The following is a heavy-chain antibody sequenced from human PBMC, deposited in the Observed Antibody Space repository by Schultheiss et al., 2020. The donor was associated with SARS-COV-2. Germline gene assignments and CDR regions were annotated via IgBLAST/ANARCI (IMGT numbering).Heavy chain of an antibody. V-gene: IGHV4-59*01. Sequence: SETLSLTCTVSGGSISSYYWSWIRQPPGKGLEWIGYIFHSGSTYSNPSVKSRLTISVDTSKNQFSLKLRSVTAADTAVYFCARCSSGYYGFDSWGQGTLVTVSS. D-gene: IGHD3-22*01. CDR2: IFHSGST. J-gene: IGHJ4*02. CDR1: GGSISSYY. CDR3: ARCSSGYYGFDS.